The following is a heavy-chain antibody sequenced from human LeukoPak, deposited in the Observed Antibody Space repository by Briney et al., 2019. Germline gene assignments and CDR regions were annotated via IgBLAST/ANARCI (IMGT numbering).Heavy chain of an antibody. CDR1: GGSISSYY. CDR2: INHSGST. J-gene: IGHJ4*02. Sequence: SETLSLTCTVSGGSISSYYWSWIRQPPGKGLEWIGEINHSGSTNYNPSLKSRVTISVDTSKNQFSLKLSSVTAADTAVYYCARVLGYCSGGSCYSGRIRAFDYWGQGTLVTVSS. D-gene: IGHD2-15*01. V-gene: IGHV4-34*01. CDR3: ARVLGYCSGGSCYSGRIRAFDY.